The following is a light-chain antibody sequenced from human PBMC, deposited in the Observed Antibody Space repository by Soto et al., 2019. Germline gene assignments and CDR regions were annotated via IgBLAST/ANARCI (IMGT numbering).Light chain of an antibody. V-gene: IGKV1-39*01. J-gene: IGKJ2*01. CDR3: QQSFSTPYT. CDR2: SAS. CDR1: QTINKN. Sequence: DIQMTQSPSSLSASVGDRVTITCRASQTINKNLNWYQQKPGQAPNLRIYSASDFQNGVPSRFRGSGSWTEFTLSISGLQPEDCATYYCQQSFSTPYTFGQGTDLEI.